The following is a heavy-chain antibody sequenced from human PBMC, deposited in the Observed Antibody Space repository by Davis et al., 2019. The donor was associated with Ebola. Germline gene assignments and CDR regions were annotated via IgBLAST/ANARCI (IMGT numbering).Heavy chain of an antibody. V-gene: IGHV3-30-3*01. CDR3: ARDLGIAAASDLLYYYHVMDV. D-gene: IGHD6-13*01. CDR2: ISFDGSDK. CDR1: GFTFNTYG. J-gene: IGHJ6*04. Sequence: GESLKISCAASGFTFNTYGMHWVRQAPGKGLQWVAVISFDGSDKYFADSVKGRFTISRDNSKNTLYLQMNSLRAEDTAVYYCARDLGIAAASDLLYYYHVMDVWGKGTTVTVSS.